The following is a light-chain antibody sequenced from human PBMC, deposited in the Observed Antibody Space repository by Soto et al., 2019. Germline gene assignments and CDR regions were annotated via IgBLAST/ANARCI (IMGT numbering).Light chain of an antibody. J-gene: IGLJ3*02. Sequence: QSVLTQPPSASGSPGQSVTISCTGTSSDVGSYNYVSWYQQHPDKAPKLIIYEVSERPSGVPDRFSGSKSGNTASLTVSGLQADDEADYYCTSYAGSNNPVVFGGGTKLTVL. V-gene: IGLV2-8*01. CDR3: TSYAGSNNPVV. CDR2: EVS. CDR1: SSDVGSYNY.